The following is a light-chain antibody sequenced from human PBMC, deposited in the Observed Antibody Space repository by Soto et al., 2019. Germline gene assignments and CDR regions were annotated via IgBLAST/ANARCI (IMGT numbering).Light chain of an antibody. V-gene: IGKV3-15*01. Sequence: LVMTQAPATLSVYPGERATLSCRASQSVSSNLAWYQQKPGQAPRLLIYGASTRATGIPARFSGSGSGTEFTLTISSLQSKDFAVYYCQQYNNWPPITFGQGTRLEIK. CDR1: QSVSSN. CDR2: GAS. J-gene: IGKJ5*01. CDR3: QQYNNWPPIT.